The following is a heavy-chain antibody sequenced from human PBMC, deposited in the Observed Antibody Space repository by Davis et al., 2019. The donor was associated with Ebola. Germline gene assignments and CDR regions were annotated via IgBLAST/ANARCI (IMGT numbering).Heavy chain of an antibody. D-gene: IGHD2-15*01. CDR2: INAGNGNT. CDR1: GYTFTSYA. J-gene: IGHJ4*02. Sequence: AASVKVSCKASGYTFTSYAMHWVRQAPGQRLEWMGWINAGNGNTKYSQKFQGRVTITRDTSASTAYMELRSLRSDDTAVYYCARDIYCSGGSCYSVGVDYWGQGTLVTVSS. V-gene: IGHV1-3*01. CDR3: ARDIYCSGGSCYSVGVDY.